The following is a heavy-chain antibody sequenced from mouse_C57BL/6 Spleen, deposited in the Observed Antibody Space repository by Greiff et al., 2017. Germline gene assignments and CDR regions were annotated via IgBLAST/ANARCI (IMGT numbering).Heavy chain of an antibody. CDR1: GFNINDYY. CDR3: ARLDTTVGATDWYFDV. Sequence: EVQLQQSGAELVKPGASVKLSCTASGFNINDYYMHWVKQRTEQGLEWIGRIDPEDGETKYAPTFQGKATLTADPSSNTASLQLSRLTSEDTSVYYCARLDTTVGATDWYFDVWGTGTTVTVSS. J-gene: IGHJ1*03. D-gene: IGHD1-1*01. V-gene: IGHV14-2*01. CDR2: IDPEDGET.